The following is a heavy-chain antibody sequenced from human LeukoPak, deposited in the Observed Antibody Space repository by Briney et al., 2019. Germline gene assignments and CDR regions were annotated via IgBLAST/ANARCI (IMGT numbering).Heavy chain of an antibody. CDR1: GFSLRSFW. V-gene: IGHV3-7*01. Sequence: GGSLRLSCEPSGFSLRSFWMTWVRQAPGKWPEWVANISQEGSEKYYGDSVKGRFTISRDNAKNTLYLEMNRLRAEDTAVYYCARVRFLEWSDYWGQGPLVTVSS. CDR2: ISQEGSEK. J-gene: IGHJ4*02. CDR3: ARVRFLEWSDY. D-gene: IGHD3-3*01.